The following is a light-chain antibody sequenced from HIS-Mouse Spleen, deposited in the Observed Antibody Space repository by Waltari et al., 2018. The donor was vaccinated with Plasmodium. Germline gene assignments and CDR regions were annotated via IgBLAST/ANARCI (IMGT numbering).Light chain of an antibody. J-gene: IGKJ3*01. CDR3: QQYDNLPPLFT. Sequence: DIQMTQSPSSLSASVGDRFTIPSQPSQDISNYLNWYQQKPGKAPKLLIYDASNLETGVPSRFSGSGSGTDFTFTISSLQPEDIATYYCQQYDNLPPLFTFGPGTKVDIK. CDR1: QDISNY. CDR2: DAS. V-gene: IGKV1-33*01.